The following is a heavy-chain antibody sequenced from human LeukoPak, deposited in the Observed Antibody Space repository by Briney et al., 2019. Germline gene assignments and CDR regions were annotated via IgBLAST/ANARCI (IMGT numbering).Heavy chain of an antibody. Sequence: GGTLRLSCAASGFTFSSYAMSWVRQAPGKGLEWVSAISGSGGSTYYADSVKGRFTISRDNSKNTLYLHMNSLRAEDTAVYYCVLYGDYESPDGFDIWGQGTMVTVSS. CDR2: ISGSGGST. CDR1: GFTFSSYA. V-gene: IGHV3-23*01. CDR3: VLYGDYESPDGFDI. D-gene: IGHD4-17*01. J-gene: IGHJ3*02.